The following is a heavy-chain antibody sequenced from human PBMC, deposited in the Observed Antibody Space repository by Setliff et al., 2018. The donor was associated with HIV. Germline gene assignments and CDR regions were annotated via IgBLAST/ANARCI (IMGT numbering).Heavy chain of an antibody. CDR1: GGSMNNYY. V-gene: IGHV4-59*01. CDR2: IYENDYT. D-gene: IGHD3-10*01. CDR3: ARAQMHRGVVAWSLYYFDY. Sequence: SETLSLTCIVSGGSMNNYYWNWVRQTPGKGLEWIGYIYENDYTHYTVSLRSRVTISMDTSKNQFSLTLRSVTAADRAIYYCARAQMHRGVVAWSLYYFDYWGQGALVPSPQ. J-gene: IGHJ4*02.